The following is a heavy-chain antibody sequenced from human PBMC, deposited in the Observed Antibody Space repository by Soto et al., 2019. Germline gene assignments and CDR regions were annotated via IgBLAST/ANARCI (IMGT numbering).Heavy chain of an antibody. CDR3: AKDMKWGGMTTIHYFDS. Sequence: EVQLVESGGGLVQPGRSLRLSCAASGFTVDDYAMHWVRQAPGKGLEWVSGISSNSDTIDYADSVKGRFTISRDNAKNSLFLQMNSLRPEDTAFYYCAKDMKWGGMTTIHYFDSWCQGTLVTVSS. D-gene: IGHD4-17*01. J-gene: IGHJ4*02. V-gene: IGHV3-9*01. CDR2: ISSNSDTI. CDR1: GFTVDDYA.